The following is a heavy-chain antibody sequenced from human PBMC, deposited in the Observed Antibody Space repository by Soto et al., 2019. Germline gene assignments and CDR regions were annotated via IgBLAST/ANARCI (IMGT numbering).Heavy chain of an antibody. CDR3: GRGFGRVLRYFAPGFRFDP. Sequence: QVQLVESGGGVVQPGRSLRLSCAASGFTFSSYAMHWFRQAPGKGLERVAVISYDGSHKYYADSVKGRFTISRDNSKNTLYLQMNSLRAEDTAVYYCGRGFGRVLRYFAPGFRFDPWGQGTLVTVSS. J-gene: IGHJ5*02. CDR2: ISYDGSHK. D-gene: IGHD3-9*01. CDR1: GFTFSSYA. V-gene: IGHV3-30-3*01.